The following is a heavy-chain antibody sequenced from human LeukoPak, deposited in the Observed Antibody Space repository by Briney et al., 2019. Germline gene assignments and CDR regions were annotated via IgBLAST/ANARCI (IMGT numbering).Heavy chain of an antibody. D-gene: IGHD3-10*01. Sequence: PGRSLRLSCAASGFTFSSYAMPRVRHAPGQGLEWVAVISYDGSNKYYADSVKGRFTISRDNSKNTLYLQMNSLRAEDTAVYYCARDHGSGSYCFDYWGQGTLVTVSS. V-gene: IGHV3-30-3*01. CDR3: ARDHGSGSYCFDY. CDR1: GFTFSSYA. CDR2: ISYDGSNK. J-gene: IGHJ4*02.